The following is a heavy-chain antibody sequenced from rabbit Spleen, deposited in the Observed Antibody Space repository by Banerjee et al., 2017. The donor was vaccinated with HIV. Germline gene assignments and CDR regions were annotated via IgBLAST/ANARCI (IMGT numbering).Heavy chain of an antibody. J-gene: IGHJ4*01. CDR1: GVSFSISSY. Sequence: QSLEESGGDLVTPGASLTLTCTASGVSFSISSYMCWVRQAPGKGLEWIACIYTGNSKTYYANWAKGRFTISKTSSTTVTLQMTSLTVADTATYFCARDAGRGDYIDGVFNLWGPGTLVTVS. D-gene: IGHD8-1*01. CDR3: ARDAGRGDYIDGVFNL. V-gene: IGHV1S40*01. CDR2: IYTGNSKT.